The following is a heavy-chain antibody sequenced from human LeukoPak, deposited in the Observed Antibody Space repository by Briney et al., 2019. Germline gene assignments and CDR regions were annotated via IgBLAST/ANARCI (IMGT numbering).Heavy chain of an antibody. J-gene: IGHJ4*02. V-gene: IGHV4-59*11. D-gene: IGHD3-3*01. Sequence: SETLSLTCTVSGGSISSHYWSWIRQPPGKGLEWIGCIYYSGSTNYNPSLKSRVTISVDTSKNQFSLKLSSVTAADTAVYYCARAVWSGYSYYFDYWGQGTLVTVSS. CDR1: GGSISSHY. CDR2: IYYSGST. CDR3: ARAVWSGYSYYFDY.